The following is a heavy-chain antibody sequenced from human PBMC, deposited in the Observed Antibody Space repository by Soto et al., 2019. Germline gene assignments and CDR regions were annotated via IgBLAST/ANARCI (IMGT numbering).Heavy chain of an antibody. Sequence: GGSLRLSCAASGFTFSSYEMNWVRQAPGKGLEWVSYISSSGSTIYYADSVKGRFTISRDNAKNSLYLQMNSLRAEDRLFYYCARGPAEVDDPLFDYWGQGTLVTVS. D-gene: IGHD1-1*01. CDR2: ISSSGSTI. CDR3: ARGPAEVDDPLFDY. CDR1: GFTFSSYE. J-gene: IGHJ4*02. V-gene: IGHV3-48*03.